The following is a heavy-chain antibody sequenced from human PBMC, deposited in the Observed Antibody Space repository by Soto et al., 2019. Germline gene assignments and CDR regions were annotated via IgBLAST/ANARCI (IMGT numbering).Heavy chain of an antibody. V-gene: IGHV3-48*02. CDR2: ISSTSSAI. CDR3: ARDAGYSGYDIDY. D-gene: IGHD5-12*01. CDR1: GFTLSRHS. J-gene: IGHJ4*02. Sequence: GGSLRLSCAASGFTLSRHSMNWVRQAPGKGLDWVSYISSTSSAIYYADSVKGRFTISRDNAKNSLYLQMNSLRDEDTAVYYWARDAGYSGYDIDYWGQGTLVTVSS.